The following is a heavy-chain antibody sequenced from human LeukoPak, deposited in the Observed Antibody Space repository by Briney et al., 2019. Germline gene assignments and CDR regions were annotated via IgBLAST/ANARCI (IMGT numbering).Heavy chain of an antibody. D-gene: IGHD5-18*01. CDR1: GFTFSSYG. Sequence: GGSLRLSCAASGFTFSSYGMHWVRQAPGKGLEWVAVIWYDGSNKYHADSVKGRFTISRDNSKNTLYLQMNSLRAEDTAVYYCARDFRGYSYGYLDYRGQGTLVTVSS. CDR2: IWYDGSNK. V-gene: IGHV3-33*01. CDR3: ARDFRGYSYGYLDY. J-gene: IGHJ4*02.